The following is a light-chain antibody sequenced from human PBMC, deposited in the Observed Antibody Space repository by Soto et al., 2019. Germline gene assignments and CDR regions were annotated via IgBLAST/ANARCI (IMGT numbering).Light chain of an antibody. CDR1: SSDVGGYNY. Sequence: QSALTQPRSVSGSPGQSVTISCTGTSSDVGGYNYVSWYQQHPGKAPKLMIYDVSERPSGVPDRFSGSKSGTTASLTISGLQAEDEADYYCCSYAGSYTFIFGGGTKVTVL. J-gene: IGLJ2*01. CDR3: CSYAGSYTFI. CDR2: DVS. V-gene: IGLV2-11*01.